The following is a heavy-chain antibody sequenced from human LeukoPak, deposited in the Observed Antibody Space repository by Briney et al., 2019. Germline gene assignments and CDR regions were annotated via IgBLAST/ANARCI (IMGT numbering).Heavy chain of an antibody. CDR2: IYYSGST. J-gene: IGHJ5*02. Sequence: SETLSLTCTVSGGSISSGDYYWSWTRQPPGKGLEWIGYIYYSGSTYYNPSLKSRVTISVDTSKNQFSLKLSSVTAADTAVYYCARRVYGAVSWFDPWGQGTLVTVSS. CDR1: GGSISSGDYY. D-gene: IGHD3-16*01. CDR3: ARRVYGAVSWFDP. V-gene: IGHV4-30-4*08.